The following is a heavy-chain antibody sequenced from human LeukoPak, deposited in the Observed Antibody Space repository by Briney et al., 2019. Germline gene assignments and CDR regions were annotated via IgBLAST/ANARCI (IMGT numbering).Heavy chain of an antibody. V-gene: IGHV1-18*01. CDR1: GYTFTSYG. Sequence: EASVKVSCKASGYTFTSYGISWVRQAPGQGLEWMGWISAYNGNTNYAQKLQGRVTMTTDTSTSTAYMGLRSLRSDDTAVYYCARDIHIVVVTAIYYFDYWGQGTLVTVSS. CDR3: ARDIHIVVVTAIYYFDY. J-gene: IGHJ4*02. D-gene: IGHD2-21*02. CDR2: ISAYNGNT.